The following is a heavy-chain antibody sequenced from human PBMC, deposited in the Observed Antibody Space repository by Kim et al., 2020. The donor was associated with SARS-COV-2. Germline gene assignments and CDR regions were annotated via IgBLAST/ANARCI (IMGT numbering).Heavy chain of an antibody. CDR1: GGSFSGYY. CDR3: ARTRRELLWFREPITFDY. V-gene: IGHV4-34*01. D-gene: IGHD3-10*01. Sequence: SETLSLTCAVYGGSFSGYYWSWIRQPPGKGLEWIGEINHSGSTNYNPSLKSRVTISVDTSKNQFSLKLSSVTAADTAGYYCARTRRELLWFREPITFDYWGQGTLVTVSS. J-gene: IGHJ4*02. CDR2: INHSGST.